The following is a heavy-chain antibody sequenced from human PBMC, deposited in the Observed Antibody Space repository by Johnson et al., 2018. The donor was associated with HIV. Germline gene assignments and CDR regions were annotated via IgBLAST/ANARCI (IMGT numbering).Heavy chain of an antibody. CDR1: GFTFSRYW. Sequence: VQLVESGGGLVQPGGSLRLSCAASGFTFSRYWMSWVRQAPGKGLEYVSAISSNGGSTYYANSVKGRFTISRDNSKNTLYLQMGSLRAEDMAVYYCARDEPTDDAFDIWGQGTMVTVSS. J-gene: IGHJ3*02. CDR3: ARDEPTDDAFDI. CDR2: ISSNGGST. V-gene: IGHV3-64*01.